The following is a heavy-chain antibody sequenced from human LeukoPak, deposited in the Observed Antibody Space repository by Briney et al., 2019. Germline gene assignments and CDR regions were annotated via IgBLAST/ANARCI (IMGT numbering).Heavy chain of an antibody. CDR1: GFTFSSYD. CDR3: AKKDSSGYYYVGAFDI. V-gene: IGHV3-23*01. Sequence: GGSLRLSCAASGFTFSSYDVSWVRQVPGKGLEWVSAIGASEGSTYYADSVKGRFTISRDNSKNTLYLQMNSLRAEDTAVYYCAKKDSSGYYYVGAFDIWGQGTMVTVSS. D-gene: IGHD3-22*01. J-gene: IGHJ3*02. CDR2: IGASEGST.